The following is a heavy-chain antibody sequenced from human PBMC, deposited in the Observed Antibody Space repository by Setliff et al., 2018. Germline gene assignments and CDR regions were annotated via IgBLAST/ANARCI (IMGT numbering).Heavy chain of an antibody. J-gene: IGHJ4*02. CDR1: GYTFSDYG. D-gene: IGHD2-2*01. Sequence: VASVKVSCKASGYTFSDYGISWVRLAPGQGLEWMGWISPYTGNTFYAPQFQGRVIMTTDTSTNTAYMDLRSLRSDDTAVYCTTTSCQRTSGDDFWGQGTLVTVSS. CDR3: TTSCQRTSGDDF. V-gene: IGHV1-18*01. CDR2: ISPYTGNT.